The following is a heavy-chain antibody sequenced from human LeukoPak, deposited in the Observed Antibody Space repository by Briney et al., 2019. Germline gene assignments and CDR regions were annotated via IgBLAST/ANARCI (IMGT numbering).Heavy chain of an antibody. V-gene: IGHV4-59*12. CDR2: IYYSGST. D-gene: IGHD6-13*01. J-gene: IGHJ6*02. CDR1: GGSISSYY. Sequence: PSETLSLTCTVSGGSISSYYWSWIRQPPGKGLEWIGYIYYSGSTNYNPSLKSRVTISVDTTKNQFSLKLSSVTAADTAVYYCARDLGAAAGTGGYIYYYGMDVWGQGTTVTVSS. CDR3: ARDLGAAAGTGGYIYYYGMDV.